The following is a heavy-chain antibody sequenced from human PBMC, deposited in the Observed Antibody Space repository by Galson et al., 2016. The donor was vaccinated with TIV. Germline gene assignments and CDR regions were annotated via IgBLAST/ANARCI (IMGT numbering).Heavy chain of an antibody. CDR3: SRGNWNYGMGGAMDV. J-gene: IGHJ6*02. Sequence: CAISGDSVSGNTAAWNWVRQSPSGGLEWLGRTYYTSKWNTDYAVSVKGRIIIRPDTSMNQVSLQVSSVLPDDTAVYYCSRGNWNYGMGGAMDVWGRGTTGTVSS. CDR2: TYYTSKWNT. CDR1: GDSVSGNTAA. V-gene: IGHV6-1*01. D-gene: IGHD1-7*01.